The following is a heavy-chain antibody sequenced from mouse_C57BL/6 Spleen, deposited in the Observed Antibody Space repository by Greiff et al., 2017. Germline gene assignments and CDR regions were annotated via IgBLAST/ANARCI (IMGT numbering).Heavy chain of an antibody. V-gene: IGHV5-17*01. CDR1: GFTFSDYG. CDR3: ARDDYYGSSPRYFDV. CDR2: ISSGSSTI. Sequence: EVHLVESGGGLVKPGGSLKLSCAASGFTFSDYGLHWVRQAPEKGLEWVAYISSGSSTIYYADTVKGRFTISRDNAKNTLFLQMTSLRSEDTAMYYCARDDYYGSSPRYFDVWGTGTTVTVSS. J-gene: IGHJ1*03. D-gene: IGHD1-1*01.